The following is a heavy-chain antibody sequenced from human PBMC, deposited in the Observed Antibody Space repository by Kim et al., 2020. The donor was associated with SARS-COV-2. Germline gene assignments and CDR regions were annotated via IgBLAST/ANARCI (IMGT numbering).Heavy chain of an antibody. CDR2: INHSGST. CDR3: ASGINYYAPSG. Sequence: SETLSLTCAVYGGSFSGYYWSWIRQPPGKGLEWIGEINHSGSTNYNPSLKSRVTISVDTSKNQFSLKLSSVTAADTAVYYCASGINYYAPSGWGQGTLVTVSS. J-gene: IGHJ4*02. D-gene: IGHD3-22*01. CDR1: GGSFSGYY. V-gene: IGHV4-34*01.